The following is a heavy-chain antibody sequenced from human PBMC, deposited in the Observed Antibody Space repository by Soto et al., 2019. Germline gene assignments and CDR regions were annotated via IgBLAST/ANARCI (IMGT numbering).Heavy chain of an antibody. D-gene: IGHD3-10*01. J-gene: IGHJ6*02. V-gene: IGHV3-21*01. CDR1: GFTFSSYA. CDR2: IRSGNNYT. CDR3: ARDSRDVLLWFGDLLAPRGMDV. Sequence: GSLRLSCAASGFTFSSYAMSWVRQAPGKGLEWVSSIRSGNNYTSYADSVKGRFTISRDNAKNSLFLQVNSLRAEDTAVYYFARDSRDVLLWFGDLLAPRGMDVWGQG.